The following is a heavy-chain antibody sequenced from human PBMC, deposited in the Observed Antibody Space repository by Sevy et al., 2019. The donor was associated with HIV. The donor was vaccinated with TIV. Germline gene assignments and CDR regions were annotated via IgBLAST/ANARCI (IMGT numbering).Heavy chain of an antibody. CDR2: ITGSGGST. D-gene: IGHD2-2*02. J-gene: IGHJ6*02. CDR3: AKVGYCSSTSCYSIYYGMDV. CDR1: GFTFSRNA. Sequence: GGSLRLSCAASGFTFSRNAMSWVRQAPGKGLEWASGITGSGGSTYYADSVKGPFTISRDNSKNTLYLQMNSLRVEDTAVYYCAKVGYCSSTSCYSIYYGMDVWGQGTTVTVSS. V-gene: IGHV3-23*01.